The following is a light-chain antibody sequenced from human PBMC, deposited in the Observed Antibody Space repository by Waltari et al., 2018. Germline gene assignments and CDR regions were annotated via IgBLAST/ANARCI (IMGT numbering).Light chain of an antibody. J-gene: IGKJ4*01. CDR3: QQYITYPLT. CDR2: GVS. V-gene: IGKV3D-7*01. Sequence: PGERVTLSCRASQSVSSSYLTWYQQKPGQAPRFLIYGVSTRATGIPARFSGSGSGTEFTLTISSLQPDDFATYYCQQYITYPLTFGGGARVDIK. CDR1: QSVSSSY.